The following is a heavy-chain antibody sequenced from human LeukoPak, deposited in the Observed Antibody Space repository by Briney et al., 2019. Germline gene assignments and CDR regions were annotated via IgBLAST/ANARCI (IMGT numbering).Heavy chain of an antibody. CDR1: GFTFNTYT. D-gene: IGHD3-22*01. V-gene: IGHV3-48*01. CDR2: ISGSSGII. Sequence: GGSLRLSCAASGFTFNTYTMNWVRQAPGKGLEWVSYISGSSGIIDYADSVRGRFTISRDNAKNSLYLQMNSLRAEDTAVYYCARDSYNYDSSGIDYWGQGTLVTVSS. CDR3: ARDSYNYDSSGIDY. J-gene: IGHJ4*02.